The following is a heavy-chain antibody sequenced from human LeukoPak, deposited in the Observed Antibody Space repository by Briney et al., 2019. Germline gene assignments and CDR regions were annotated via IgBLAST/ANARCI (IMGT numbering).Heavy chain of an antibody. D-gene: IGHD3-16*02. J-gene: IGHJ4*02. CDR3: ARFMITFGGVIVKGIDY. CDR2: INDSGST. CDR1: GGSFSGYY. Sequence: SETLSLTCAVYGGSFSGYYWGWIRQPPGKGLEWIGEINDSGSTNYNPSLKSRVTISVDASKNQFSLKLSSVTAADTAVYYCARFMITFGGVIVKGIDYWGQGTLVTVSS. V-gene: IGHV4-34*01.